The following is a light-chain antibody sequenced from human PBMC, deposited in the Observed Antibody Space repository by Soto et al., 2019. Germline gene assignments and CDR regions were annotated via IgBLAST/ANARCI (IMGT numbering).Light chain of an antibody. CDR3: CSYLGSYTDV. CDR1: SSDVGGYNY. CDR2: DVT. J-gene: IGLJ1*01. Sequence: QSALTQPASVSGSPGQSITISCTGTSSDVGGYNYVSWYQQHPGKAPKLLLFDVTTRPSGVPDRFSGSKSANTASLTISGLQPEDEADYYCCSYLGSYTDVFGTGTKLTVL. V-gene: IGLV2-11*01.